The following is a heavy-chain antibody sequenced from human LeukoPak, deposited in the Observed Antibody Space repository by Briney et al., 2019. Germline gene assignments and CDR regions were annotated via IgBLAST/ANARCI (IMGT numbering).Heavy chain of an antibody. CDR2: VSYCGSI. CDR3: ARRRLHRPTGDY. Sequence: KPLETLSLTCTVSGGSVRTYYWSWIRRPPGKAREGVGYVSYCGSINYNASLRSRVAISVDKCKNLFSLKLSSVTAADTAVYYCARRRLHRPTGDYWGQGPLVTVSS. V-gene: IGHV4-59*02. CDR1: GGSVRTYY. D-gene: IGHD4-17*01. J-gene: IGHJ4*02.